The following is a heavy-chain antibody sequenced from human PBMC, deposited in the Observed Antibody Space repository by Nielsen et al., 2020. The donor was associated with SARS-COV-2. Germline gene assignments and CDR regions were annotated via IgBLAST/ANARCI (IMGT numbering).Heavy chain of an antibody. V-gene: IGHV3-66*01. J-gene: IGHJ4*02. D-gene: IGHD3-16*02. CDR3: VKDQRYYDYVWGSYRSYYFDY. Sequence: WIRQPPGKGLEWVSVIYSGGSTYYADSVKGRFTISRDNSKNTLYLQMSSLRAEDTAVYYCVKDQRYYDYVWGSYRSYYFDYWGQGTLVTVSS. CDR2: IYSGGST.